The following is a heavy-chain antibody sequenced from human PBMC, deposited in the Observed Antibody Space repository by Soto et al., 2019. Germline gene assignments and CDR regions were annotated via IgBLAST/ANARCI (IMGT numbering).Heavy chain of an antibody. Sequence: GGSLRLSCAASGFTFSSYAMSWVRQAPGKGLEWVSVISGSGATTYYADSVKGRFTISRDNSKNTLYLQMKSLRAEDTAVYYCVPFCSSTSVYYGSGKGVACGYWGQGTLVTVSS. V-gene: IGHV3-23*01. CDR1: GFTFSSYA. D-gene: IGHD2-2*01. CDR2: ISGSGATT. CDR3: VPFCSSTSVYYGSGKGVACGY. J-gene: IGHJ4*02.